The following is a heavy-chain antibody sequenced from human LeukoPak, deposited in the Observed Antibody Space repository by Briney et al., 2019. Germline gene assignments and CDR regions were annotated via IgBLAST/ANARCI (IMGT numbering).Heavy chain of an antibody. D-gene: IGHD5-12*01. V-gene: IGHV3-23*01. CDR1: GFTFSSYA. CDR3: ATLARPVYSDYDSTGV. J-gene: IGHJ6*02. Sequence: GGSLRLSCAASGFTFSSYAMSWVRQAPGKGLEWVSAISGSGGSTYYADSVKGRFTISRDNSKNTLYLQMNSLRAEDTAVYYCATLARPVYSDYDSTGVWGQGTTVTVSS. CDR2: ISGSGGST.